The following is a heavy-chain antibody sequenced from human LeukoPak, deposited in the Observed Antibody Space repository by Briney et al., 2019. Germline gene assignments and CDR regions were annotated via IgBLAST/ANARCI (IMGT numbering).Heavy chain of an antibody. J-gene: IGHJ4*02. Sequence: PGGSLRLSCAASGFTFRNYAMGWVRQAPGKGLEWVSVISAADGDNTYYADSVKGRFSISRDNSNYTLHLQMNSLRAEDTAVFSCAKFNCDNWGQGTLVTVSS. V-gene: IGHV3-23*01. CDR3: AKFNCDN. CDR2: ISAADGDNT. CDR1: GFTFRNYA.